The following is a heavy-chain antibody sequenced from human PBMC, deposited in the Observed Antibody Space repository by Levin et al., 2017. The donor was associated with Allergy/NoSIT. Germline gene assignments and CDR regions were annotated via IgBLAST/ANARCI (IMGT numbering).Heavy chain of an antibody. V-gene: IGHV3-9*01. CDR2: ISWNSGSI. J-gene: IGHJ3*02. CDR1: GFTFDDYA. Sequence: GGSLRLSCAASGFTFDDYAMHWVRQAPGKGLEWVSGISWNSGSIGYADSVKGRVTISRDNAKNSLYLQMNSLRTEDTALYYCARDTIGLPDAFDIWGQGTMVIVSS. CDR3: ARDTIGLPDAFDI. D-gene: IGHD3-10*01.